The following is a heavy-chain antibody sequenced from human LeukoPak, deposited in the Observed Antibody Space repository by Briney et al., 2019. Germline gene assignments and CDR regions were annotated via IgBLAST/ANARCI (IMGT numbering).Heavy chain of an antibody. CDR1: GFTFSSYW. CDR3: AREGGSGYANTYFDY. CDR2: ISSSSSTT. Sequence: QPGGSLRLSCAASGFTFSSYWMSWVRQAPGKGLEWVSYISSSSSTTYYADSVKGRFTISRDNAKNSVYLQMNSLRAEDTAVYYCAREGGSGYANTYFDYWGQGTLVTVSS. D-gene: IGHD5-12*01. V-gene: IGHV3-48*01. J-gene: IGHJ4*02.